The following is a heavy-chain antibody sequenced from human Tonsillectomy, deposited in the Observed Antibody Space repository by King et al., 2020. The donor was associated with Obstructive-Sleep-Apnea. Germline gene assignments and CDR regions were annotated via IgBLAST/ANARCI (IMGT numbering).Heavy chain of an antibody. J-gene: IGHJ4*02. CDR3: ARSGYSYGYVVGSDY. V-gene: IGHV1-8*01. CDR1: GYTFSSYD. CDR2: MNPNSGNT. Sequence: QLVQSGAEVKKPGASVKVSCKASGYTFSSYDINWVRQATGQGLEWRGWMNPNSGNTGFAQKFQGRVTMTTNTSINTAYMELSSLRSEDTAVYYCARSGYSYGYVVGSDYWGQRTLVTVSS. D-gene: IGHD5-18*01.